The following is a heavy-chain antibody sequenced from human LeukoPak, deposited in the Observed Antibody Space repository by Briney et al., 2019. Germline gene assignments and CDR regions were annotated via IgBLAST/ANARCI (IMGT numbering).Heavy chain of an antibody. CDR1: GYTFTSSD. CDR2: INPNSGRT. Sequence: ASVKVSCKPSGYTFTSSDINWVRQAAGQGLEWMGWINPNSGRTGYAQKFQGRVTMTENTSISTAYMELSSLRFDDTAVYYCARGRSGLAAAGTYDYWGQGTLITVSS. J-gene: IGHJ4*02. D-gene: IGHD6-25*01. V-gene: IGHV1-8*01. CDR3: ARGRSGLAAAGTYDY.